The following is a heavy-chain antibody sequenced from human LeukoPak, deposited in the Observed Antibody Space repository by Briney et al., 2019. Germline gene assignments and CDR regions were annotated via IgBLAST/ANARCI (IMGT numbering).Heavy chain of an antibody. CDR1: GFTFSRYT. J-gene: IGHJ3*02. Sequence: GGSLRLSCVASGFTFSRYTMHWVRQTPGKGLEWVAVISLDRVTTFYADSVKGRFTISRDNSKNTLYLQMNSLRAEDTAVYYCAKDGSFDAFDIWGQGTMVTVSS. D-gene: IGHD1-26*01. V-gene: IGHV3-30-3*01. CDR2: ISLDRVTT. CDR3: AKDGSFDAFDI.